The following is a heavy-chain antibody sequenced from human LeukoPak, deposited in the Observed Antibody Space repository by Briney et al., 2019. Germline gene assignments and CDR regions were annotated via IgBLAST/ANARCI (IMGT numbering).Heavy chain of an antibody. D-gene: IGHD1-26*01. J-gene: IGHJ4*02. CDR2: ISSSSSYI. Sequence: GGSLRLSCAASGFTFSSYSMNWVRQAPGKGLEWVSSISSSSSYIYYADSAKGRFTISRDNAKNSLYLQMNSLRAEDTAVYYCARVLVGAIDYWGQGTLVTVSS. V-gene: IGHV3-21*01. CDR1: GFTFSSYS. CDR3: ARVLVGAIDY.